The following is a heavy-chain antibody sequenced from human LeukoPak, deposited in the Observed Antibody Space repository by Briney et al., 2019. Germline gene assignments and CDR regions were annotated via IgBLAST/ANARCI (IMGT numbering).Heavy chain of an antibody. CDR1: GFTVSSNY. V-gene: IGHV3-53*01. CDR3: AKDRQLNYYDSSGYYPDY. CDR2: IYSGGST. Sequence: PGGSLRLSCAASGFTVSSNYMSWVRQAPGKGLEWVSVIYSGGSTYYADSVKGRFTISRDNSKNTLYLQMNSLRAEDTAVYYCAKDRQLNYYDSSGYYPDYWGQGTLVTVSS. J-gene: IGHJ4*02. D-gene: IGHD3-22*01.